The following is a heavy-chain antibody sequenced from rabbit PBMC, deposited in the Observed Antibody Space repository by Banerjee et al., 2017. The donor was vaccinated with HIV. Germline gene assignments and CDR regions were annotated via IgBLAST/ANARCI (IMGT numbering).Heavy chain of an antibody. J-gene: IGHJ4*01. CDR2: IYPGFGIT. CDR1: GFDFSSYG. D-gene: IGHD4-1*01. CDR3: ARSIYGSGWSLNL. Sequence: ELVESGGGLVQPGESLKLSCKASGFDFSSYGISWVRQAPGKGPEWIAYIYPGFGITNYANSVKGRFTISSDNAQNTVFLQMTSLTASDTATYFCARSIYGSGWSLNLWAQGTLVTVS. V-gene: IGHV1S47*01.